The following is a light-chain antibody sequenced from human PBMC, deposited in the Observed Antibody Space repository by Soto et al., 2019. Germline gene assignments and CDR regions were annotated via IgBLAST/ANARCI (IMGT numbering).Light chain of an antibody. CDR3: QTWGTGIHVV. CDR2: LDSDGSH. Sequence: QSVLTQSPSASASLGASVKLTCTLSSGHSSYAIAWHQQQPEKGPRYLMKLDSDGSHTKGDAIPDRFSGSSSGAERYLTISSLQHEDEVDYRCQTWGTGIHVVFGGGTKLTVL. J-gene: IGLJ2*01. CDR1: SGHSSYA. V-gene: IGLV4-69*01.